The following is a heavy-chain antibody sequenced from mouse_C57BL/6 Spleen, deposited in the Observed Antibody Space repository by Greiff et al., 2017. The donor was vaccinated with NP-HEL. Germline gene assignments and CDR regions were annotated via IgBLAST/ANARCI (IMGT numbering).Heavy chain of an antibody. V-gene: IGHV1-78*01. CDR3: ARGDYYCSSYVEFDY. J-gene: IGHJ2*01. CDR1: GYTFTDHT. D-gene: IGHD1-1*01. Sequence: QVQLQQPAAALVKPGASVKISCKASGYTFTDHTIHWMKQRPEQGLEWIGHIYPTDGRSNYNEKFKGKATWTADKSSSTAYMQLNSLTSEDSAVYYCARGDYYCSSYVEFDYWGQGTTLTVSS. CDR2: IYPTDGRS.